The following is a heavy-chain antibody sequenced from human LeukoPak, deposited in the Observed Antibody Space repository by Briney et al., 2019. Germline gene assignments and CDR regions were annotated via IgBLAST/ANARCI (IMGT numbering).Heavy chain of an antibody. CDR1: GGSFSGYYW. D-gene: IGHD3-10*02. V-gene: IGHV3-74*01. CDR2: INSDGSST. J-gene: IGHJ6*04. CDR3: AELGITMIGGV. Sequence: LSLTCAVYGGSFSGYYWMHWVRQAPGKGLVWVSRINSDGSSTSYADSVRGRFSISRDNAKNTLYLQMNSLRAEDTAVYYCAELGITMIGGVWGKGTTVTISS.